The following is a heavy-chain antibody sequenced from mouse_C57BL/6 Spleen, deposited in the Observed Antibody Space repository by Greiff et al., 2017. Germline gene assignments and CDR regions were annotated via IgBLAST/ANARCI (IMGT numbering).Heavy chain of an antibody. J-gene: IGHJ2*01. CDR1: GYAFTNYL. CDR2: INPGSGGT. D-gene: IGHD1-1*01. CDR3: ARWGTTVRFDD. Sequence: QVQLKQSGAELVRPGTSVKVSCKASGYAFTNYLIEWVKQRPGQGLEWIGVINPGSGGTNYNEKFKGKATLTADKSSSTAYMQLSSLTSEDSAVYFCARWGTTVRFDDWGQGTTLTVSS. V-gene: IGHV1-54*01.